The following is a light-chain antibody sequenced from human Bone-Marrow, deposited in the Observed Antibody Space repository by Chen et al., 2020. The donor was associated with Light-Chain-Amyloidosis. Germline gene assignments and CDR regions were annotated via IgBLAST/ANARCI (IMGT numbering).Light chain of an antibody. J-gene: IGLJ3*02. CDR2: DVS. CDR3: SSYTSSSTRV. CDR1: SSDIGDYNY. Sequence: QSALTQPASVSGSPGQSITISCTGTSSDIGDYNYVSWYQQHPGKAPKLMIYDVSNRPSGVSDRFSGSKSGVTASLTISGLQAEDEAYYFCSSYTSSSTRVFGGGTKLTVL. V-gene: IGLV2-14*01.